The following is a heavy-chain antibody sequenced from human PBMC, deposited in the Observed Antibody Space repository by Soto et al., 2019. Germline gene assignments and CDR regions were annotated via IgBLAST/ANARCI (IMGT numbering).Heavy chain of an antibody. CDR2: IYYSGST. CDR1: GGPISSGGYY. V-gene: IGHV4-31*03. J-gene: IGHJ6*02. Sequence: SETLSLTCTVSGGPISSGGYYWSWIRQHPGKGLEWIGYIYYSGSTYYNPSLKSRVTISVDTSKNQFSLKLSSVTAADTAVYYCARSPIAAAGSPQRQYGMDVWGQGTTVTVSS. D-gene: IGHD6-13*01. CDR3: ARSPIAAAGSPQRQYGMDV.